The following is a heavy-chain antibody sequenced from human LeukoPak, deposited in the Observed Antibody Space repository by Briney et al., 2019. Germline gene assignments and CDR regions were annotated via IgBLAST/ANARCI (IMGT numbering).Heavy chain of an antibody. J-gene: IGHJ6*03. V-gene: IGHV1-2*02. CDR2: INPKSGGT. D-gene: IGHD3-10*01. Sequence: ASVKVSCKASGYTFTGYYMHWVRQAPGQGLEWMGWINPKSGGTNYAQKFQGRVSMTRDTSISTAYMELSRLRSDDTAVYYCASYGSGSYYQRRYYYYYYYMDVWGKGTTVTVSS. CDR3: ASYGSGSYYQRRYYYYYYYMDV. CDR1: GYTFTGYY.